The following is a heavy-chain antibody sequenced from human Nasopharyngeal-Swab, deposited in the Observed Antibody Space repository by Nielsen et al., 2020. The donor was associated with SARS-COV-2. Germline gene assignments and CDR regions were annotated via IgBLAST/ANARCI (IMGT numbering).Heavy chain of an antibody. V-gene: IGHV1-2*02. CDR2: INPNSGGT. Sequence: ASVKVSCKASGYTFTGYYMHWVRQAPGQGLEWMGWINPNSGGTNYAQKFQGRVTMTRDTSISTAYMELSRLRSDDTAVYYCARVGESSGWDFDYWGQGTLVTVPQ. J-gene: IGHJ4*02. D-gene: IGHD6-19*01. CDR3: ARVGESSGWDFDY. CDR1: GYTFTGYY.